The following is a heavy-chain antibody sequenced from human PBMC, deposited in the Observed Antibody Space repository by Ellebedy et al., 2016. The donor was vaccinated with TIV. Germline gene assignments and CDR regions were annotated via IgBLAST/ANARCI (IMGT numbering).Heavy chain of an antibody. Sequence: MPSETLFLTCTVSGDSISGYYWSWIRQPPGKGLEWIGYIYSSGSGEYNPSLKRRVTMSVDTSRGQFSLRLNSVTAADTAVYYCARSGGWYTPYDYWGQGTLVTVSS. D-gene: IGHD6-19*01. CDR3: ARSGGWYTPYDY. V-gene: IGHV4-59*01. CDR1: GDSISGYY. CDR2: IYSSGSG. J-gene: IGHJ4*02.